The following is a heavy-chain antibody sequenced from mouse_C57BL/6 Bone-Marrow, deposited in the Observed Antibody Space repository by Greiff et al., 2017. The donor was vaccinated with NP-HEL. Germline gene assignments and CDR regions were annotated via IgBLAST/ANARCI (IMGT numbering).Heavy chain of an antibody. J-gene: IGHJ2*01. D-gene: IGHD2-3*01. V-gene: IGHV7-3*01. Sequence: DVQLVESGGGLVQPGGSLSLSCAASGFTFTDYYMSWVRQPPGKALEWLGFIRNKANGYTTEYSASVKGRFTISRDNSQSILYLQMNALRAEDSATYYCARAYDGYGSDYWGQGTTLTVSS. CDR3: ARAYDGYGSDY. CDR1: GFTFTDYY. CDR2: IRNKANGYTT.